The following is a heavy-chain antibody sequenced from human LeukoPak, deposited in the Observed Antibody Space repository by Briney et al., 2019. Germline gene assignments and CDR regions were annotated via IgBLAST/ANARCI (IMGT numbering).Heavy chain of an antibody. Sequence: SLRLSCATSGFTFDDFAMHWVRQAPGKGLEWVSHISWNSDTITYADSVKGRFTISRDNAKDSLYLQISSLRDEDTAFYYCAKDIDSAGYGAFEIWGQGTAVTVSS. CDR2: ISWNSDTI. CDR3: AKDIDSAGYGAFEI. D-gene: IGHD3-9*01. CDR1: GFTFDDFA. V-gene: IGHV3-9*01. J-gene: IGHJ3*02.